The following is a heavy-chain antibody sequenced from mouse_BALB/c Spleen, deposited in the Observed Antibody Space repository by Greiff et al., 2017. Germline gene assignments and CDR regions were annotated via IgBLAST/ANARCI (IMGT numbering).Heavy chain of an antibody. CDR1: GFTFTDYY. J-gene: IGHJ2*01. CDR3: ARSLTHYFDY. V-gene: IGHV7-3*02. Sequence: VQLKESGGGLVQPGGSLRLSCATSGFTFTDYYMSWVRQPPGKALEWLGFIRNKANGYTTEYSASVKGRFTISRDNSQSILYLQMNTLRAEDSATYYCARSLTHYFDYWGQGTTLTVSS. CDR2: IRNKANGYTT. D-gene: IGHD4-1*01.